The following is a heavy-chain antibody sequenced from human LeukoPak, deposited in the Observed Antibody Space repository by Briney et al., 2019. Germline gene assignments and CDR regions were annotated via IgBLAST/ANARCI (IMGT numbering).Heavy chain of an antibody. CDR3: ARVNEQWLTYNWFDP. D-gene: IGHD6-19*01. CDR1: GFTVSSNY. Sequence: GGSLRLSCAASGFTVSSNYMSWVRQAPGKGLEWVSVIYGGGSTYYEDSVKGRFTISRDISRNTLHLQMNNLRAEDTAVYYCARVNEQWLTYNWFDPWGQGTLVTVSS. CDR2: IYGGGST. V-gene: IGHV3-66*01. J-gene: IGHJ5*02.